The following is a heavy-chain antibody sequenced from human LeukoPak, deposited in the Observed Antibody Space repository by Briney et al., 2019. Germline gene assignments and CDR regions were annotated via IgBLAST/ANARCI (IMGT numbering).Heavy chain of an antibody. V-gene: IGHV3-53*01. Sequence: GGSLRLSCAASGFTVSSNYMSWVRQAPGKGLEWVSVIYSGGSTYYADSVKGRFTISRDNSKNTLYLQMNSLRAEDTAVYYCTTDRVVGATRRGDYWGQGTLVTVSS. J-gene: IGHJ4*02. CDR2: IYSGGST. CDR1: GFTVSSNY. D-gene: IGHD1-26*01. CDR3: TTDRVVGATRRGDY.